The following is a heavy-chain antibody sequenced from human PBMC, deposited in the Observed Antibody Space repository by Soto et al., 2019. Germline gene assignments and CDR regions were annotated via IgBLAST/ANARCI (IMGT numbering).Heavy chain of an antibody. CDR3: ARDPYSSTTVTKMDY. Sequence: SVKGRFTISRDNAKNSLYLQMNSLRDEDTAVYYCARDPYSSTTVTKMDYGGQETLVTVSS. J-gene: IGHJ4*02. D-gene: IGHD4-17*01. V-gene: IGHV3-48*02.